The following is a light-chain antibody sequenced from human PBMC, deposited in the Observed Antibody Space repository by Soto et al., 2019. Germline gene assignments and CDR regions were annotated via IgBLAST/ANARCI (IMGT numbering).Light chain of an antibody. CDR3: QQYNTWPRT. CDR2: GAS. Sequence: EIVMTQSPPTLSVSPGERATLSCRASQSVSSDLAWYHQKPGQAPRLLIYGASTRATGIPARFSGSGSGTEFTLTINSLQSEDFAVYYCQQYNTWPRTFVQGTKVDI. J-gene: IGKJ1*01. CDR1: QSVSSD. V-gene: IGKV3-15*01.